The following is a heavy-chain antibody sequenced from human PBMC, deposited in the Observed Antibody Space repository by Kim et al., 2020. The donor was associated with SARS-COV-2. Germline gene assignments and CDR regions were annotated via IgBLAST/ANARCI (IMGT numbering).Heavy chain of an antibody. CDR3: ARDLRHYDILTGEPYYYYGMDV. CDR2: IIPIFGTA. Sequence: SVKVSCKASGGTFSSYAISWVRQAPGQGLEWMGGIIPIFGTANYAQKFQGRVTITADESTSTAYMELSSLRSEDTAVYYCARDLRHYDILTGEPYYYYGMDVWGQGTTVTVSS. CDR1: GGTFSSYA. V-gene: IGHV1-69*13. D-gene: IGHD3-9*01. J-gene: IGHJ6*02.